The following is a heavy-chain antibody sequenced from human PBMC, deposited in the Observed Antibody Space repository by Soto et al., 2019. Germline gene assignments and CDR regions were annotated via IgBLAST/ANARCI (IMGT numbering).Heavy chain of an antibody. J-gene: IGHJ3*02. CDR1: GFTFSSYE. Sequence: EVQLVESGGGLVQPGGSLRLSCAASGFTFSSYEMNWVRQAPGKGLEWVSYISSRGSTTYYADSVKGRFTISRDNAKNALYLQMNSLRAEDTAVYYCAREVGYYDSSGYYNAFDIWGQGTMVTVSS. CDR2: ISSRGSTT. V-gene: IGHV3-48*03. D-gene: IGHD3-22*01. CDR3: AREVGYYDSSGYYNAFDI.